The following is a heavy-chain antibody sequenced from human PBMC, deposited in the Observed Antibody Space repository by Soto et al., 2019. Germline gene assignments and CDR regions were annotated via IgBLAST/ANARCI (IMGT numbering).Heavy chain of an antibody. CDR2: ISWNSGAI. CDR3: ARVRGGAGGAGDPLDY. D-gene: IGHD2-8*02. V-gene: IGHV3-9*01. J-gene: IGHJ4*02. Sequence: EVQLVESGGGWVQPGRSLRLSCAVSGFTFDDYAMHWVRQAPGEGLEWVSGISWNSGAIGYADSVKGRFTVLRDNAKSTLYLQMNTLGVEDTAVYYCARVRGGAGGAGDPLDYWGQGILVTVSS. CDR1: GFTFDDYA.